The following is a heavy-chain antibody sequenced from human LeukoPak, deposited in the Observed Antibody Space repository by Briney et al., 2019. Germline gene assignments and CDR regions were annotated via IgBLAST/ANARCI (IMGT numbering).Heavy chain of an antibody. CDR3: ARHRYRSGSDWIDP. J-gene: IGHJ5*02. CDR2: IYHSGST. V-gene: IGHV4-30-2*03. CDR1: GGSISSGGYS. D-gene: IGHD1-26*01. Sequence: PSETLSLTCAVSGGSISSGGYSWSWIRQPPGKGLEWIGYIYHSGSTYYNPSLKSRVTISVDTSKNQFSLKLSSVTAADTAVHYCARHRYRSGSDWIDPWGQGTLVTVSS.